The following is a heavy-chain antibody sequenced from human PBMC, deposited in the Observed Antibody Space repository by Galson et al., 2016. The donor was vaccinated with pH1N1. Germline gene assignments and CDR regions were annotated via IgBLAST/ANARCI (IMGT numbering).Heavy chain of an antibody. Sequence: SVKVSCKASGYTFTNYGITWVRQAPGQGLEWMAWMSSYNGNTNHAQKFQGRVTMATDTSTNTAYMELRNLTSGDTAVYYCARDVRLLLWLPDFWGQGTLGTVSA. V-gene: IGHV1-18*01. CDR3: ARDVRLLLWLPDF. D-gene: IGHD5-18*01. J-gene: IGHJ4*02. CDR1: GYTFTNYG. CDR2: MSSYNGNT.